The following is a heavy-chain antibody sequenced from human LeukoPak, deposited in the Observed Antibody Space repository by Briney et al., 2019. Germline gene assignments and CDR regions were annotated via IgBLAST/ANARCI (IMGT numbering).Heavy chain of an antibody. CDR2: IYTSGST. D-gene: IGHD2-2*02. CDR3: ARHVCSSTSCYTGDAFDI. J-gene: IGHJ3*02. V-gene: IGHV4-4*09. CDR1: GGSISSYY. Sequence: SETLSLTCTVSGGSISSYYWSWIRQPPGKGLEWIGYIYTSGSTNYNPSLKSRVTISVDTSKNQVSLKLSSVTAADTAVYYCARHVCSSTSCYTGDAFDIWGQGTMVTVSS.